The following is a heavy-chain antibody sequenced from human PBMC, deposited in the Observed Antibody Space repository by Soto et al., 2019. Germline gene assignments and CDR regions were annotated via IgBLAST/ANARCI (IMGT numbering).Heavy chain of an antibody. J-gene: IGHJ4*02. CDR1: GGSISSGDYY. CDR3: ARGIYDSSGYYYVGAPYFDY. D-gene: IGHD3-22*01. CDR2: IYYSGST. Sequence: QVQLQESGPGLVKPSQTLSLTCTVSGGSISSGDYYWSWIRQPPGKGLEWIGYIYYSGSTYYNPSLKSLVTISVDTSKNQFSLKLSSVTAADTAVYYCARGIYDSSGYYYVGAPYFDYWGQGTLVTVSS. V-gene: IGHV4-30-4*01.